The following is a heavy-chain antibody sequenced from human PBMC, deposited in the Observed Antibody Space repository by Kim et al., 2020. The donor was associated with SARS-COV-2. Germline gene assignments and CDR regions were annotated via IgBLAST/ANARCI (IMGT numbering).Heavy chain of an antibody. CDR2: IYDDGTA. CDR1: GASIGSGTYY. CDR3: AKKQAGTMRES. D-gene: IGHD1-1*01. V-gene: IGHV4-39*01. Sequence: SETLSLTCTVSGASIGSGTYYWAWLRQPPGKGLEWIGTIYDDGTAYYNPSLKSRATMSIETSKSQFSLKVSSVTATDTAMYFCAKKQAGTMRESWGPGTLVTVSS. J-gene: IGHJ1*01.